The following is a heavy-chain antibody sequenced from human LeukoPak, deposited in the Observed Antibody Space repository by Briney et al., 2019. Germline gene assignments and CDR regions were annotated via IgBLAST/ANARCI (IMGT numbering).Heavy chain of an antibody. Sequence: PGGSLRLSCAASGLTCSTYGMSWVRQAPGEGLEWVSSFGGSGGTTYYADSVKGRFTISRDNSKSALYLQMNSLRAEDTAVYYCARYCSSISCYSAYYGMDVWGKGTTVTVSS. CDR1: GLTCSTYG. V-gene: IGHV3-23*01. CDR2: FGGSGGTT. D-gene: IGHD2-2*01. J-gene: IGHJ6*04. CDR3: ARYCSSISCYSAYYGMDV.